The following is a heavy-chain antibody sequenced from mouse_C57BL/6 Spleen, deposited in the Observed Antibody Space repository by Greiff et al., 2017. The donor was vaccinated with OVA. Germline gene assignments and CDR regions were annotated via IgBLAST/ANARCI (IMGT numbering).Heavy chain of an antibody. J-gene: IGHJ2*01. CDR2: INPGSGGT. V-gene: IGHV1-54*01. CDR1: GYAFTNYL. Sequence: QVQLQQSGAELVRPGTSVKVSCKASGYAFTNYLIEWVKQRPGQGLEWIGVINPGSGGTNYNEKFKGKATLTADQSSSTAYMQLSSLTSEDSAVYFCARNGVTSYFDYWGQGTTLTVSS. D-gene: IGHD2-2*01. CDR3: ARNGVTSYFDY.